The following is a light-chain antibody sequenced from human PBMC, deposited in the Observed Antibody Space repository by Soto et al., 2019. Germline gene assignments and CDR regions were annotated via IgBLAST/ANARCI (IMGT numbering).Light chain of an antibody. J-gene: IGLJ2*01. CDR2: ANN. CDR1: RPSIGSNH. V-gene: IGLV1-40*01. CDR3: QSYDSSLSEGV. Sequence: QSVLTQPPSASGTPGQRVTISCSGSRPSIGSNHVYWYQQLPGMAPKLLIYANNNRPSGVPDRFSGSRSGTSASLAITGLQAGDEADYYCQSYDSSLSEGVFGGGTKLTVL.